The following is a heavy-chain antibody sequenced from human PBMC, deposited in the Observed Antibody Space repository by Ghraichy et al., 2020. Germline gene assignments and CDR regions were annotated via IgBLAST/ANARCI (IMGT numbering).Heavy chain of an antibody. J-gene: IGHJ6*02. CDR3: ARGSRVVRFYYYDGMDV. CDR1: GFTFGSYS. V-gene: IGHV3-48*02. D-gene: IGHD4-23*01. Sequence: GGSLRLSCVGSGFTFGSYSMNWVRQSPGKRLEWVSYITSSSSFISYADSVKGRFTISRDNAQNSLSLQMSSLTDEDTAVYYCARGSRVVRFYYYDGMDVWGQGTTVTGSS. CDR2: ITSSSSFI.